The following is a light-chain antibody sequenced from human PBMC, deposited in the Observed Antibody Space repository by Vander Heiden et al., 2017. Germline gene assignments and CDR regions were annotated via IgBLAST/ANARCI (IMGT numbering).Light chain of an antibody. CDR3: QQYGSSLQYT. CDR1: QSVSSSY. V-gene: IGKV3-20*01. J-gene: IGKJ2*01. Sequence: DIVLTQSPGTLSLSPGERATLSCRASQSVSSSYLAWYQQKPGQAPRLLIYGASSRATGIPDRFSGSGSGTDFTLTISRLEPEDFAVYYCQQYGSSLQYTFGQGTKLEIK. CDR2: GAS.